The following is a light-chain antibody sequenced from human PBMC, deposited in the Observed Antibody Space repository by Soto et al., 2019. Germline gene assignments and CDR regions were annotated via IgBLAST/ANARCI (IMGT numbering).Light chain of an antibody. Sequence: QSVLTQPPSMSKAPRQRVTISCSGSSFNIGNNAVSWYQQFPGKAPRLLIYSDSLLSSGVSDRFSVSKSGTSASLAISGLQSEDEADYYCAAWDDSLNAVIFGGGTKLTVL. CDR2: SDS. CDR1: SFNIGNNA. CDR3: AAWDDSLNAVI. V-gene: IGLV1-36*01. J-gene: IGLJ2*01.